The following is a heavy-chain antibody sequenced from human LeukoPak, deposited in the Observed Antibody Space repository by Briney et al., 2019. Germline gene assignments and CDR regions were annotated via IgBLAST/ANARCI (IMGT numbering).Heavy chain of an antibody. V-gene: IGHV3-23*01. Sequence: GGSLRLSCAASGFAFNTYAMSLVRQAPWERLQWVSGISDSGGNTYYADSVRGRFTISRDNSKNTLYLQMNSLRAEDTAVYYCARDGGYYYYGMDVWGQGTTVTVSS. CDR1: GFAFNTYA. J-gene: IGHJ6*02. D-gene: IGHD3-3*01. CDR2: ISDSGGNT. CDR3: ARDGGYYYYGMDV.